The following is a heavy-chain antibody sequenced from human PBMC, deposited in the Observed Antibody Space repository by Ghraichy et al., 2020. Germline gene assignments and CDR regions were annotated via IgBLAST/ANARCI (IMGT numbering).Heavy chain of an antibody. CDR1: GFIFSSYS. J-gene: IGHJ6*02. D-gene: IGHD4-23*01. Sequence: GGSLRLSCVGSGFIFSSYSMNWVRQSPGKGLEWVSYITSSSRTTSDADSMKGRFTISRDNAQNSLYLQMTSLRDEDTAVYYCARASSVVRFYYYDAMDVWGQETTATVSS. CDR2: ITSSSRTT. CDR3: ARASSVVRFYYYDAMDV. V-gene: IGHV3-48*02.